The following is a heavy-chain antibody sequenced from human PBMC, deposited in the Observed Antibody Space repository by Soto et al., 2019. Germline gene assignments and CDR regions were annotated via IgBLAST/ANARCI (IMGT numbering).Heavy chain of an antibody. CDR1: GGSISSGDYY. CDR2: IYYSGST. Sequence: SYTLYLTCTVPGGSISSGDYYWSWIRQPPGKGLEWIGYIYYSGSTYYNPSLKSRVTISVDTSKNQFSLKLSSVTAADTAVYYWARVVVAATTPWFYLCGKGTRVTVYS. D-gene: IGHD2-15*01. J-gene: IGHJ5*02. CDR3: ARVVVAATTPWFYL. V-gene: IGHV4-30-4*01.